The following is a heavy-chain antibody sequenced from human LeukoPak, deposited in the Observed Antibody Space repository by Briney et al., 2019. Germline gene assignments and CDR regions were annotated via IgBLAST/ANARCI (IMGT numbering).Heavy chain of an antibody. CDR3: ARSPDVIVVVNYYYMDV. J-gene: IGHJ6*03. CDR2: INPNSGGT. CDR1: GYTFSGYY. D-gene: IGHD3-22*01. Sequence: GASVKVSCTASGYTFSGYYMHWVRQAPGQGLEWMGWINPNSGGTNYAQKFQGRVTMTRDTSISTAYMELSRLRSDDTAVYYCARSPDVIVVVNYYYMDVWGKGTTVTISS. V-gene: IGHV1-2*02.